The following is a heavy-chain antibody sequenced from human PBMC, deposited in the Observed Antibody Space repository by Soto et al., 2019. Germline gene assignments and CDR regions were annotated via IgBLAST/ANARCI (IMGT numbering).Heavy chain of an antibody. CDR1: ASIFKAHG. D-gene: IGHD1-26*01. CDR3: ARDGVGATTFFGFLDY. V-gene: IGHV3-33*08. CDR2: IRYDGRDE. Sequence: QVQLVESGGGVVQPGGSLSLTCAASASIFKAHGMRWVRQPPGKGLEWVAIIRYDGRDEHYGDSVEGRFTISRDNSKNMLYLQMNSLRAEDTAVYYCARDGVGATTFFGFLDYWGQGTLVTVSS. J-gene: IGHJ4*02.